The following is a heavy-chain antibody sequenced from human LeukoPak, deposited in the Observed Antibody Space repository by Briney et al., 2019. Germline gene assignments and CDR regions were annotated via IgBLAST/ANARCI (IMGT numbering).Heavy chain of an antibody. CDR2: IIPIFGTA. J-gene: IGHJ2*01. CDR3: ARVAAAVPRWYFDL. D-gene: IGHD2-21*02. V-gene: IGHV1-69*06. CDR1: GGTLSSYA. Sequence: SVKVSCKASGGTLSSYAISWVRQAPGQGLEWMGGIIPIFGTANYAQKFQGRVTITADKSTNTANMELNSLGSDDTAVYYCARVAAAVPRWYFDLWGRGTLVTVSS.